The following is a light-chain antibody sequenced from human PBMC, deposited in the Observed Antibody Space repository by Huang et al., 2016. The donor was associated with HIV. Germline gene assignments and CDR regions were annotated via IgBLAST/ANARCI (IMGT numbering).Light chain of an antibody. CDR1: QSISSK. Sequence: ERVMTQSPVTLSVSPGERATLSCRASQSISSKLAWYQQKPGQAPRLLIYDASTRATDIPARFSDSGSEIEFTLSISSLQSEDVAVYYCQQYNNWPRTFGLGTRLEIK. CDR3: QQYNNWPRT. J-gene: IGKJ2*01. V-gene: IGKV3-15*01. CDR2: DAS.